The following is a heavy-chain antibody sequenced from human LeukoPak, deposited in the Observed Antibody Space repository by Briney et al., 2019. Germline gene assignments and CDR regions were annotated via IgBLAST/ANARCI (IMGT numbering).Heavy chain of an antibody. J-gene: IGHJ4*02. Sequence: ASVEVSCKASGYTFTGYYMHWVRQAPGQGLEWMGRINPNSGGTNYAQKFQGRVTMTRDTSINTAYMELSRLRSDDTAVYYCARGGHDFWSGSNYYFDYWGQGTLVTVSS. CDR2: INPNSGGT. D-gene: IGHD3-3*01. CDR1: GYTFTGYY. V-gene: IGHV1-2*06. CDR3: ARGGHDFWSGSNYYFDY.